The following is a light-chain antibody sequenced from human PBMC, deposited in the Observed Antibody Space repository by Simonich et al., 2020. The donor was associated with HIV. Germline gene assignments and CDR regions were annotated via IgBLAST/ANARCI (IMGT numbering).Light chain of an antibody. Sequence: DIVMTQSPDSLAVSLGERATINCKSSQSVLYSSNNKNDLAWYKQKPGQPPKLLIYWASTRESGVPDRFSGSGSGTDFTLTISSLQAEDVAVYYCQQYYSTLTFGGGTKVEIK. CDR2: WAS. CDR1: QSVLYSSNNKND. V-gene: IGKV4-1*01. CDR3: QQYYSTLT. J-gene: IGKJ4*01.